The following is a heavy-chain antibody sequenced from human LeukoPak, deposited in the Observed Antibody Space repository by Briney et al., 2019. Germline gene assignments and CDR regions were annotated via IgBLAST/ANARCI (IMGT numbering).Heavy chain of an antibody. Sequence: GRSLRLSCAASGFTFSSYGMHWVRQAPGKGLEWVAVIWYDGSNKYYADSVKGRFTISRDNSKNTLYLQMNSLRAEDTAVYYCAKKYGIAAAGDAFDIWGQGTMVTVSS. V-gene: IGHV3-33*06. CDR3: AKKYGIAAAGDAFDI. J-gene: IGHJ3*02. D-gene: IGHD6-13*01. CDR2: IWYDGSNK. CDR1: GFTFSSYG.